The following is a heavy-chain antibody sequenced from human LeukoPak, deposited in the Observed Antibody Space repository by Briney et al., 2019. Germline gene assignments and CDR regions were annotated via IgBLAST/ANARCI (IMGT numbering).Heavy chain of an antibody. D-gene: IGHD3-3*01. Sequence: GGSLRLSCAASGFTFSSYVMSWVRQAPGKGLEWVSGISGSGDSTFYADSVKGRFAISRDNSKNTLSLQVNSLRAEDTALHYCVKDFFSGWFDSWGQGTLVSVSS. CDR2: ISGSGDST. CDR3: VKDFFSGWFDS. CDR1: GFTFSSYV. V-gene: IGHV3-23*01. J-gene: IGHJ5*01.